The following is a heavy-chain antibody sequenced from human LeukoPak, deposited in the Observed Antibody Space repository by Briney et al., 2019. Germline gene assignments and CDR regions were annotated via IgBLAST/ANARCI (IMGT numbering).Heavy chain of an antibody. J-gene: IGHJ6*02. CDR1: GGSISSYY. Sequence: SETLSLTCTVCGGSISSYYWSWIRQPPGKGLEWIGYIYYSGSTNYNPSLKSRVTISLDTSKNQFSLKLSSVTAADTAVYYCARQRRAYYYYGMDVWGQGTTVTVSS. D-gene: IGHD3-10*01. CDR3: ARQRRAYYYYGMDV. CDR2: IYYSGST. V-gene: IGHV4-59*08.